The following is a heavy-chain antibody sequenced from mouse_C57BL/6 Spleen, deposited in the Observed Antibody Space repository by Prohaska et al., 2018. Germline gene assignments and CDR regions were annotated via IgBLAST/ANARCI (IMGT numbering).Heavy chain of an antibody. CDR1: GFTFSSYA. CDR3: ARDYDGYPLAY. CDR2: ISDGGSYT. J-gene: IGHJ3*01. V-gene: IGHV5-4*01. D-gene: IGHD2-3*01. Sequence: EVQLVESGGGLVKPGGSLKLSCAASGFTFSSYAMSWVRQTPEKRLEWVATISDGGSYTYYPDNVKGRFTISRDNAKNNLYLQMSHLKSEDTAMYYCARDYDGYPLAYWGQGTLVTVSA.